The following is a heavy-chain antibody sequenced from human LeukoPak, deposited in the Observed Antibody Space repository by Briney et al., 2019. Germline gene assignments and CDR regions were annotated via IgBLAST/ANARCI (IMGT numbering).Heavy chain of an antibody. V-gene: IGHV3-66*01. D-gene: IGHD6-25*01. Sequence: PGGSVRLSCAASGFTVSNNDMNWVRQAPGKGLEWVSLIYSGGTTYYADSVKGRFTISRDHSKNTLYLQMNSLRAEDTAVYYCARDPSAVAANTYGWGQGTLVTVSS. CDR2: IYSGGTT. CDR3: ARDPSAVAANTYG. J-gene: IGHJ4*02. CDR1: GFTVSNND.